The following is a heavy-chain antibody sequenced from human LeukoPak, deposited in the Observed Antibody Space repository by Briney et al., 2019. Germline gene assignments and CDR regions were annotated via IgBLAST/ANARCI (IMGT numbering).Heavy chain of an antibody. CDR1: GYTFTSYA. CDR3: ARSPSFDYYDSSGYFDY. CDR2: INAGNGNT. Sequence: GASVKVSCKASGYTFTSYAMHWVRQAPGQRLEWMGWINAGNGNTKYPQKFQGRVTITRDTSASTAYMELSSLRSEDTAVYYCARSPSFDYYDSSGYFDYWGQGTLVTVSS. V-gene: IGHV1-3*01. D-gene: IGHD3-22*01. J-gene: IGHJ4*02.